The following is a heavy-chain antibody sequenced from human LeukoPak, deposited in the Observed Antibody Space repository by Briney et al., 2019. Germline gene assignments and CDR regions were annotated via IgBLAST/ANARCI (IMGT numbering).Heavy chain of an antibody. D-gene: IGHD6-13*01. Sequence: GGSLRLPCAASGFTFSSYAMHWVRQAPGKGLEYVSAISSNGGSTYYANSVKGRFTISRDNSKNTLYLQMGSLRAEDMAVYYCARDVKAAAARGYYYYYYMDVWGKGTTVTVSS. V-gene: IGHV3-64*01. CDR2: ISSNGGST. CDR1: GFTFSSYA. J-gene: IGHJ6*03. CDR3: ARDVKAAAARGYYYYYYMDV.